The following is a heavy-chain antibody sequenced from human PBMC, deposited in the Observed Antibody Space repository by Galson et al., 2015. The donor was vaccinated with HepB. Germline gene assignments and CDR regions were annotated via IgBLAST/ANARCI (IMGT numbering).Heavy chain of an antibody. V-gene: IGHV1-69*04. D-gene: IGHD6-19*01. Sequence: SVKVSCKASGGTFSSYAISWVRQAPGQGLAWMGRIIPILGIANYAQKFQGRVTITADKSTSTAYMELSSLRSEDTAVYYCARNDVEYSSGWYMGGWFDPWGQGTLVTVSS. J-gene: IGHJ5*02. CDR3: ARNDVEYSSGWYMGGWFDP. CDR2: IIPILGIA. CDR1: GGTFSSYA.